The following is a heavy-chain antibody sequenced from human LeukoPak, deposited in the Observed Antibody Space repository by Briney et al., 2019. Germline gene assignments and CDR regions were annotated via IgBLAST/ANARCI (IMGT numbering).Heavy chain of an antibody. J-gene: IGHJ6*02. Sequence: GASVKVSCKASGYTFTGYYMHWVRQAPGQGLEWMGWINPNSGGTNYAQKFQGRVTMTRDTSISTAYMELSRLRSDDTAVYYCASRGCDSASRKYYYGMDVWGQGTTVTVSS. CDR1: GYTFTGYY. D-gene: IGHD5-12*01. CDR2: INPNSGGT. CDR3: ASRGCDSASRKYYYGMDV. V-gene: IGHV1-2*02.